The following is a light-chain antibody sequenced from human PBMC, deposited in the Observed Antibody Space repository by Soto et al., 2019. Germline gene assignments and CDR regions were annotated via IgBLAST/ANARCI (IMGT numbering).Light chain of an antibody. V-gene: IGKV3-20*01. CDR1: QNVDSSH. CDR3: RQFPGSAPVFT. CDR2: GSS. Sequence: LTQSPGTLSLSPGERATLSCRATQNVDSSHLTWYQQKPGQAPRLLIYGSSSRAPGIPDRFSGSGSGTVFSLIISKVVDEDFAFDYCRQFPGSAPVFTFAHGTKLEI. J-gene: IGKJ2*01.